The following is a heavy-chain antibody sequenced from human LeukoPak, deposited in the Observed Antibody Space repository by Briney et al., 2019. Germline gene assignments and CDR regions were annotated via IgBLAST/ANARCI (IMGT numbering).Heavy chain of an antibody. J-gene: IGHJ5*02. CDR3: ARDRGYSYGYWFDP. D-gene: IGHD5-18*01. V-gene: IGHV1-69*05. CDR2: IIPIFGTA. Sequence: SVKVSCKASGGTFSSYAISWVRQAPGQGLEWMGGIIPIFGTANYAQKFQGRVTIITDESTSTAYMELSSLRSEDTAVYSCARDRGYSYGYWFDPWGQGTLVTVSS. CDR1: GGTFSSYA.